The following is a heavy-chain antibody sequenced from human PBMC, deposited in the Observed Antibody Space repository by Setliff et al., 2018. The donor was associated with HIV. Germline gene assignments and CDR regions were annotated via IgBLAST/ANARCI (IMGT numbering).Heavy chain of an antibody. D-gene: IGHD4-17*01. V-gene: IGHV4-4*09. J-gene: IGHJ2*01. CDR1: GGSISSDY. Sequence: SETLSLTCTVSGGSISSDYWSWIRQPPGKGLERIGYISTTGSTSYSPSLKSRVSISVDTAKNQCSLRLNSVTAADTAVYYCATSLNGDSEPWYFDFWGRGSLVTVSS. CDR2: ISTTGST. CDR3: ATSLNGDSEPWYFDF.